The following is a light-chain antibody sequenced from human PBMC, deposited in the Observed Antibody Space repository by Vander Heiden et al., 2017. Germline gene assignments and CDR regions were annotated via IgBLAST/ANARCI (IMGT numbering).Light chain of an antibody. V-gene: IGKV1-39*01. CDR1: QSISSY. CDR2: AAS. CDR3: QHSDSTLAIT. J-gene: IGKJ4*01. Sequence: DIQMTQSPSSLSASVGDRVTITCRASQSISSYLNWYQQKPGQSPKLLIYAASSLHSGVPSRFSGSGHGPDFTLTISSRQPEDLPTYYCQHSDSTLAITFGGWTKLEIK.